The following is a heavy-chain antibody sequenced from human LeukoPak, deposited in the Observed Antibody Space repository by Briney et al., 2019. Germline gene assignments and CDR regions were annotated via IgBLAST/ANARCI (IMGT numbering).Heavy chain of an antibody. CDR2: IYFSGNT. Sequence: PSETLSLTCTVSGDSISSSSYYWGWIRQPPEKGLEWIGSIYFSGNTYYNPSLKSRVTISVDKSKNQFSLRLSSVTASETAVYYCARTPRDGYNSPYFDYWGQGTLVTVSS. V-gene: IGHV4-39*01. CDR3: ARTPRDGYNSPYFDY. J-gene: IGHJ4*02. CDR1: GDSISSSSYY. D-gene: IGHD5-24*01.